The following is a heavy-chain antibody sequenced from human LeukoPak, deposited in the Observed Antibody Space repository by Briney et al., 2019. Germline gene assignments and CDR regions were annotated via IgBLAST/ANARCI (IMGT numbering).Heavy chain of an antibody. D-gene: IGHD6-6*01. CDR3: AKDGGIAARLTDY. Sequence: PGGSLRLSCAASGFTFSSYGMHWVRQAPGKGLEWVAFIRYDGSNKYYADSVKGRFTISRDNSKNTLYLQMNSLRAEDTALYYCAKDGGIAARLTDYWGQGTLVTVSS. J-gene: IGHJ4*02. CDR2: IRYDGSNK. V-gene: IGHV3-30*02. CDR1: GFTFSSYG.